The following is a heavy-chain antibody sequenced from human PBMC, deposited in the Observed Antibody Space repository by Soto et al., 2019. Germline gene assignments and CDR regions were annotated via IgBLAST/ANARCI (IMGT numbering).Heavy chain of an antibody. J-gene: IGHJ4*02. CDR2: INHSGST. CDR1: GGSFSGYY. CDR3: ARCPSRVLWFGELLPYYFGY. V-gene: IGHV4-34*01. D-gene: IGHD3-10*01. Sequence: KTSETLSLTCAVYGGSFSGYYWSWIRQPPGKGLEWIGEINHSGSTNYNPSLKSRVTISVDTSKNQFSLKLSSVTAADTAVYYCARCPSRVLWFGELLPYYFGYWGQGTLVTVSS.